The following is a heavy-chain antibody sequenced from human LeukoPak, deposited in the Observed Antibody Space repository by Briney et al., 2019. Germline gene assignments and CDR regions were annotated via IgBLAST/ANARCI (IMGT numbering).Heavy chain of an antibody. J-gene: IGHJ6*03. V-gene: IGHV1-18*01. CDR3: ARVGVPSASYYMDV. CDR1: VYTLTNYG. CDR2: ISAYNGNT. D-gene: IGHD2-2*01. Sequence: ASVTVSFKPSVYTLTNYGISWVRQAPGQGLEWMGWISAYNGNTNYAQKLQGGVTMTTDTSTSTAYMELRSLRSDDTAVYYCARVGVPSASYYMDVWGKGTTVTASS.